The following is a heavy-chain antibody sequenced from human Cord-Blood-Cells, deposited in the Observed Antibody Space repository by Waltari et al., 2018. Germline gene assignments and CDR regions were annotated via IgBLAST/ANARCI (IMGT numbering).Heavy chain of an antibody. J-gene: IGHJ2*01. V-gene: IGHV4-59*01. CDR2: IYYSGST. CDR1: GGSISSYY. D-gene: IGHD2-15*01. Sequence: QVQLQESGPGLVKPSETLSLPCTVSGGSISSYYWSWIRQPPGKGLEWIGYIYYSGSTNYNPSLKSRVTISVDTSKNQFSLKLSSVTAADTAVYYCARVERGYCSGGSCYYWYFDLWGRGTLVTVSS. CDR3: ARVERGYCSGGSCYYWYFDL.